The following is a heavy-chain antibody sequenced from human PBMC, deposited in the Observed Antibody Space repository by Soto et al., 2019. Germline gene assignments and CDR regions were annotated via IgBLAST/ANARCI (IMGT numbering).Heavy chain of an antibody. J-gene: IGHJ6*02. CDR3: ARIQFYDFWSCSVPMDV. CDR2: IYYTGST. Sequence: PSATLSLTCTVSGGSVSSGSHQWSWIRQSPGKGLEWIGYIYYTGSTNYNPSLKSRGTISVDTSKNQFSLKLTSVTAADTALYFCARIQFYDFWSCSVPMDVWGQGTTVTVSS. CDR1: GGSVSSGSHQ. V-gene: IGHV4-61*01. D-gene: IGHD3-3*01.